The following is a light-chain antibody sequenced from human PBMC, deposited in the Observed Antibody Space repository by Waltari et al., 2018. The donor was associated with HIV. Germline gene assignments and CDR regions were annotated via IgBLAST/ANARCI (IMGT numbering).Light chain of an antibody. Sequence: EIVLTQSPGPLSLSPGERATLSCRASQTITTSYLAWYHQKPGQAPRLLIYGASSRATGIPDRFSGSGSGTDFTLTISRLEPEDFAVYYCQQSGTSITFGGGTKVEIK. CDR2: GAS. V-gene: IGKV3-20*01. CDR1: QTITTSY. CDR3: QQSGTSIT. J-gene: IGKJ4*01.